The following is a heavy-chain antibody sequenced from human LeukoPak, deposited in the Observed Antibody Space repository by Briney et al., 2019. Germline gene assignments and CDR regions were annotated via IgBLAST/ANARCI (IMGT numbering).Heavy chain of an antibody. CDR1: GGTFSSYA. CDR3: ARAPTRSYDFVW. V-gene: IGHV1-69*01. CDR2: IIPIFATT. Sequence: SVKVSCKASGGTFSSYAISWVRQAPGQGLEWMGGIIPIFATTNYAQRFQGRVTISADESTSTAYMELSSLRSEDTAIYYCARAPTRSYDFVWWGQGTLVTVTS. J-gene: IGHJ4*02. D-gene: IGHD3-3*01.